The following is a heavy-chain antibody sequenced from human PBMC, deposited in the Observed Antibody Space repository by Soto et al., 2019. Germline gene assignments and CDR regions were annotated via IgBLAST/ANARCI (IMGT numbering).Heavy chain of an antibody. V-gene: IGHV3-23*01. J-gene: IGHJ4*02. Sequence: RLSCAASGFTFSSYSMSWVRQAPGKGLEWVSGFRTSGDGGTTYYADSVKGRFTISRDNSKNMLFLQMNSLRAEDTAIYYCAKKVNSGPGSQYFDYWGQGTRVTVSS. CDR2: FRTSGDGGTT. CDR3: AKKVNSGPGSQYFDY. D-gene: IGHD3-10*01. CDR1: GFTFSSYS.